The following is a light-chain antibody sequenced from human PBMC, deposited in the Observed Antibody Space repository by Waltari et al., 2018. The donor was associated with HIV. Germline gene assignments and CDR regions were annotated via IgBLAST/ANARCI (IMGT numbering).Light chain of an antibody. CDR3: QQYGSSPYT. CDR2: AAS. CDR1: QSVSSSY. V-gene: IGKV3-20*01. J-gene: IGKJ2*01. Sequence: EIVLPQSPGTLSLSPGESATLSCRASQSVSSSYLAWYQQEPGQAPRLLIYAASRRATGIPDRFSGSGSGTDFTLTISGLEPEDFAVYYCQQYGSSPYTFGQGTNLEIK.